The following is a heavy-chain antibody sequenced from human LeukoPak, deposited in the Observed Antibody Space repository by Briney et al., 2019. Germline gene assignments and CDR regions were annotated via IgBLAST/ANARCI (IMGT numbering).Heavy chain of an antibody. CDR3: ARGGRPFVYYYLDV. D-gene: IGHD6-6*01. CDR2: VYTNGNT. CDR1: GDSFSSYY. Sequence: PSESLSLTCTVSGDSFSSYYWSWIRQPPGKGLEWIGYVYTNGNTNYNPSLESRVTISIDTSKNQFSVKLSSVTAADTAVYYCARGGRPFVYYYLDVWGTGTTVTVSS. J-gene: IGHJ6*03. V-gene: IGHV4-4*09.